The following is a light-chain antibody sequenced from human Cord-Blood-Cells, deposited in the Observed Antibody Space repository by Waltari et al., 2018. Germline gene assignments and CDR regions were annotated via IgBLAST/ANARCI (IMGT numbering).Light chain of an antibody. CDR1: QRVSSSY. V-gene: IGKV3-20*01. CDR2: GAS. CDR3: QQYGSSRFT. J-gene: IGKJ3*01. Sequence: IVLTQSPGTLSLSPGERATLSCRASQRVSSSYLAWYQQKPCQAPRLLIYGASSRATGIPDRFSGSGSGTDFTLTISRLEPEDFAVYYCQQYGSSRFTFGPGTKVDIK.